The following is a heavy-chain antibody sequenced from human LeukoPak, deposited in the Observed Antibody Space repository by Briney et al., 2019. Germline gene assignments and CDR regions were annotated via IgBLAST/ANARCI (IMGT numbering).Heavy chain of an antibody. D-gene: IGHD3-22*01. CDR3: ARIGDYYDSSGYYT. Sequence: PSETLSLTCTVSGGSISSYYWSWIRQPPGKGLEWIGYIYYSGSTNYNPSLKSRVTISVDTSKNQFSLKLSSVTAADTAVYYCARIGDYYDSSGYYTWGQGTLVIVSS. CDR1: GGSISSYY. J-gene: IGHJ5*02. CDR2: IYYSGST. V-gene: IGHV4-59*01.